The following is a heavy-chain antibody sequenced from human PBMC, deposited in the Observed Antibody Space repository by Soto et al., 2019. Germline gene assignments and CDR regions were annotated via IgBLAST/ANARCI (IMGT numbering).Heavy chain of an antibody. V-gene: IGHV1-8*01. CDR1: GYTLPFTNYD. J-gene: IGHJ5*02. D-gene: IGHD5-12*01. CDR3: ARGPQVAIVSTGVYWLDL. Sequence: ASVKVSCKASGYTLPFTNYDIVLVRQTTGQGLEWVGRMSPDSGDTAYAEKFRGRVTVTGDTSISTVYMELRGLTSEDTGVYYCARGPQVAIVSTGVYWLDLWGQGTSVTVSS. CDR2: MSPDSGDT.